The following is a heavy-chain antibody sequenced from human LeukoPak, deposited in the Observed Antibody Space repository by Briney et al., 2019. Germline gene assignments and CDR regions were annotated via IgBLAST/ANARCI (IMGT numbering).Heavy chain of an antibody. CDR3: ARDGYYYDSSGYSPYYYYGMDV. J-gene: IGHJ6*02. CDR2: ISGSGGST. D-gene: IGHD3-22*01. CDR1: GFTFSSYA. V-gene: IGHV3-23*01. Sequence: GGSLRLSCAASGFTFSSYAMSWVRQAPGKGLEWVSAISGSGGSTYYADSVKGRFTISRDNSKNTLYLQMNSLRAEDTAVYYCARDGYYYDSSGYSPYYYYGMDVWGQGTTVTVSS.